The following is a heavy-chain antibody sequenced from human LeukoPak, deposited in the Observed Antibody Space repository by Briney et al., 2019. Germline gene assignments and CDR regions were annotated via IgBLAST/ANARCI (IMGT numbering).Heavy chain of an antibody. Sequence: SETLSLTCAVYGGSFSGYYWSWIRQPPGKGLEWIGEINHSGSTNYNPSLKSRVTISVDASKNQFSLKLSSVTAADAAVYYCASGGHYYGSGSYPTISYWGQGTLVTVSS. CDR3: ASGGHYYGSGSYPTISY. CDR2: INHSGST. D-gene: IGHD3-10*01. CDR1: GGSFSGYY. J-gene: IGHJ4*02. V-gene: IGHV4-34*01.